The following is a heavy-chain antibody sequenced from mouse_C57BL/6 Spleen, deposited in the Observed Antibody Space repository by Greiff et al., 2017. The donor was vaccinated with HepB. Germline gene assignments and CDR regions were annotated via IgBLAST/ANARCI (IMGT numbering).Heavy chain of an antibody. CDR1: GYTFTDYY. Sequence: LQESGPELVKPGASVKISCKASGYTFTDYYINWVKQRPGQGLEWIGWIYPGSGNTKYNEKFKGKATLTVDTSSSTAYMQLSSLTSEDSAVYFCARSPYYYGSSFGFDYWGQGTTLTVSS. D-gene: IGHD1-1*01. V-gene: IGHV1-84*01. J-gene: IGHJ2*01. CDR3: ARSPYYYGSSFGFDY. CDR2: IYPGSGNT.